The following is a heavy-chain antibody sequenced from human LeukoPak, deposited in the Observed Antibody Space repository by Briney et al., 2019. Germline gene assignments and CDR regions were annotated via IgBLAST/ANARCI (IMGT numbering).Heavy chain of an antibody. J-gene: IGHJ5*02. CDR2: IHDSGSA. CDR3: VQVRLAGLFDP. CDR1: GASVSAYY. V-gene: IGHV4-59*02. Sequence: SETLSLTCTISGASVSAYYWTWIRQPPGKRLEWLGYIHDSGSANYNPSLNSRLTMSLDASKNQFSLKLSSVSAADTAVYYCVQVRLAGLFDPWGQGTLVTVSS. D-gene: IGHD3-3*02.